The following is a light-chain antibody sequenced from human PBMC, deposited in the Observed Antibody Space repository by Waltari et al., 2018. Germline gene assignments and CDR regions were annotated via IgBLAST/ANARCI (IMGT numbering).Light chain of an antibody. Sequence: EVVLTQSPATLSLSPGERATLPCRPSQTVHSYLAWYQQRPGQAPRLLIYDTSNRATGIPARFSGSGSGTDFTLTISSLEPEDFAVYYCQQRFSWPPLTFGGGTKVEVK. CDR2: DTS. CDR1: QTVHSY. CDR3: QQRFSWPPLT. V-gene: IGKV3-11*01. J-gene: IGKJ4*01.